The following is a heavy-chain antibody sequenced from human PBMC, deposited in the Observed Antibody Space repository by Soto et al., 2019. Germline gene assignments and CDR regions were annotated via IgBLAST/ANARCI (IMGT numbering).Heavy chain of an antibody. Sequence: GGSLRLSCAASGFTVSSNYMSWVRQAPGKGLEWVSVIYSGGNTYYADSVKGRFTISRDNSKNTLYLQMNSLRAEDTAVYYCAREVSVSGWPSTIRDAFDIWGQGTLVTVSS. J-gene: IGHJ3*02. CDR1: GFTVSSNY. V-gene: IGHV3-53*01. CDR2: IYSGGNT. CDR3: AREVSVSGWPSTIRDAFDI. D-gene: IGHD6-19*01.